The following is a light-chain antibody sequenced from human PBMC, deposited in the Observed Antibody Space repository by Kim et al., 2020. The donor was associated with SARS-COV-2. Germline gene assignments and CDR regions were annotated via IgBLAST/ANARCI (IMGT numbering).Light chain of an antibody. Sequence: ASVGDRVTITCRDSQGISSYLAWYQQKPEKAPKLLIYAASTLQSGVPSRFRGSGSGTDFTLTISSLQPEDFATYYCQQLNSYPLTFGGGTKVDIK. V-gene: IGKV1-9*01. CDR3: QQLNSYPLT. CDR2: AAS. CDR1: QGISSY. J-gene: IGKJ4*01.